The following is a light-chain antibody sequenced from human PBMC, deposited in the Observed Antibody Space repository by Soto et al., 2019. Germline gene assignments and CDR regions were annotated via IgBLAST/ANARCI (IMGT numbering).Light chain of an antibody. CDR3: QQYSSYSGT. V-gene: IGKV1-9*01. Sequence: DIQLTQSPSFLSASVGDRVTITCRASQGISSYLAWYQQKPGKAPKLLIYAASTLQYGVPSRFSGSGSGTEFTLTISSLQPEDFATYYCQQYSSYSGTFGQGTKVEIK. J-gene: IGKJ1*01. CDR2: AAS. CDR1: QGISSY.